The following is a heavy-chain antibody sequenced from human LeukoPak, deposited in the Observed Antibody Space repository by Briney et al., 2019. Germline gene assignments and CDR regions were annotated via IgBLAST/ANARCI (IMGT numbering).Heavy chain of an antibody. V-gene: IGHV4-38-2*01. CDR2: IYHRGNT. D-gene: IGHD2-2*01. J-gene: IGHJ6*03. CDR3: ARSVIVPAIVADYYTYMDV. CDR1: GYSISSNYY. Sequence: SETLSLTCAVSGYSISSNYYWGWIRHPPGKGLEWIGVIYHRGNTDYNPSLQSRVTISIDTSKNEFSLKVNSVTAADTAVYYCARSVIVPAIVADYYTYMDVWGRGISVTVSS.